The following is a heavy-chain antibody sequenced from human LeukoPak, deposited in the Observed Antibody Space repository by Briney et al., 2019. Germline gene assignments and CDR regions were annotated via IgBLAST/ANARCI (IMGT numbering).Heavy chain of an antibody. CDR2: IYTTGST. Sequence: PSETLSLTCTVSGGSISNYYWSWIRQPAGKGLEWIGRIYTTGSTSYNPSLKSRVTMSVDTSKRQISLNLSSVTAADTAVYYCARDFTDTGSSLVYYYYYYMDVWGKGITVTVSS. CDR3: ARDFTDTGSSLVYYYYYYMDV. V-gene: IGHV4-4*07. CDR1: GGSISNYY. D-gene: IGHD1-26*01. J-gene: IGHJ6*03.